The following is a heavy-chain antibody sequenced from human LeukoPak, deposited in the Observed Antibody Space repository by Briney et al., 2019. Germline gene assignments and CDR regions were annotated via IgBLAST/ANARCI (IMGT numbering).Heavy chain of an antibody. CDR1: VFTFRSFA. CDR3: ARDIVVVPAAIYDY. D-gene: IGHD2-2*01. Sequence: GGSLRLSSAGSVFTFRSFAMSWVRQAPGKGLEWLSAISGSGGSTYYADSVKGRFTISRDNSKNTLYLQMNSLRAEDTAVYYCARDIVVVPAAIYDYWGQGTLVTVSS. CDR2: ISGSGGST. J-gene: IGHJ4*02. V-gene: IGHV3-23*01.